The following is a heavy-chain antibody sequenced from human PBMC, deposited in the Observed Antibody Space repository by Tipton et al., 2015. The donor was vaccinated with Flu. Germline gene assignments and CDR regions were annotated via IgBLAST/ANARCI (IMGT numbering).Heavy chain of an antibody. Sequence: SLRLSCAASGSTFSSYSMNWVRQAPGKGLEWVSSISSSSSYIYYADSVKGRFTISRDNAKNSLYLQMNSLRAEDTAVYYCARDGARGANYGMDVWGQGTTVTVSS. CDR3: ARDGARGANYGMDV. CDR1: GSTFSSYS. J-gene: IGHJ6*02. CDR2: ISSSSSYI. V-gene: IGHV3-21*01. D-gene: IGHD3-16*01.